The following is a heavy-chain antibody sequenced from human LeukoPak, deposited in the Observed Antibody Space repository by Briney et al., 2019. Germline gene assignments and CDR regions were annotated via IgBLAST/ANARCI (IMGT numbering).Heavy chain of an antibody. D-gene: IGHD3-10*01. V-gene: IGHV3-48*03. J-gene: IGHJ5*02. CDR3: AKPPMVRGVLNWFDP. CDR1: GFTFSSYE. CDR2: ISSSGSTI. Sequence: GGSLRLSCAASGFTFSSYEMNWVRQAPGKGLEWVSYISSSGSTIYYADSVKGRFTISRDNSKNTLYPQMNSLRAEDTAVYYCAKPPMVRGVLNWFDPWGQGTLVTVSS.